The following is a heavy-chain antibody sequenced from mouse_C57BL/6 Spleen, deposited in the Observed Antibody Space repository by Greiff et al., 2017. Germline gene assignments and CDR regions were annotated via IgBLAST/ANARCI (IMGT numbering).Heavy chain of an antibody. D-gene: IGHD2-4*01. CDR3: ARHEEGDYDGGGLYAMDY. CDR1: GYNFTEYT. Sequence: VQLQQSGAELVKPGASVKLSCKASGYNFTEYTIHWVKQRSGQGLEWIGWFYPGSGSIKYNEKFKDKATLTADKSSSTVYMELSRLTSEDSAVYFCARHEEGDYDGGGLYAMDYWGQGTSVTVSS. V-gene: IGHV1-62-2*01. CDR2: FYPGSGSI. J-gene: IGHJ4*01.